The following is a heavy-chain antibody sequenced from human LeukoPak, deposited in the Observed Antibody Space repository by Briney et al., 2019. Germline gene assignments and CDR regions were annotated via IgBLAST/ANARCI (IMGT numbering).Heavy chain of an antibody. CDR2: ISYDGSNK. V-gene: IGHV3-30-3*01. CDR1: GFTFSSYA. J-gene: IGHJ5*02. D-gene: IGHD2-2*01. Sequence: GGSLRLSCAASGFTFSSYAMHWVRQAPGKGLEWVAVISYDGSNKYYADSVKGRFTISRDNSKNTLYLQMNSLRAEDTAVYYCAREARDIVVVPAAMGSNWFDPWGQGTLVTVSS. CDR3: AREARDIVVVPAAMGSNWFDP.